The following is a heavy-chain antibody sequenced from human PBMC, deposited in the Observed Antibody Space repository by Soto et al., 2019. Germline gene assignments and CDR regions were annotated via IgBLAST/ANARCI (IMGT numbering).Heavy chain of an antibody. CDR2: IYYSGST. Sequence: SETLSLTCTVSGGSISSYYWSWIRQPPGKGLEWIGYIYYSGSTNYNPSLKSRVTISVDTSKNQFSLKLSSATAADTAVYYCARQYSSSYDYWGQGTLVTVSS. D-gene: IGHD6-6*01. J-gene: IGHJ4*02. V-gene: IGHV4-59*01. CDR1: GGSISSYY. CDR3: ARQYSSSYDY.